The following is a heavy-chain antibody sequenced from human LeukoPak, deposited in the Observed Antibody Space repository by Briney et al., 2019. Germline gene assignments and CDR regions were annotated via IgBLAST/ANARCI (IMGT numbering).Heavy chain of an antibody. V-gene: IGHV1-2*02. Sequence: GASVNVSCRSSVYTFTGYYMHWVRQAPGQGLEWMGWINPNSGGTNYAQKFQGRVTMTRDTSISTAYMELSRLRSDDTAVYYCARPHWYGFSDYFDYWGQGTLVTVSS. CDR1: VYTFTGYY. D-gene: IGHD6-13*01. CDR3: ARPHWYGFSDYFDY. J-gene: IGHJ4*02. CDR2: INPNSGGT.